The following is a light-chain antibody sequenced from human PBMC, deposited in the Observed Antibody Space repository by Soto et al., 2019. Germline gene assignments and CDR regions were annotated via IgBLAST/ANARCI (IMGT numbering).Light chain of an antibody. Sequence: QSVLPQPASVSGSPGQSIAISCTGTSSDVGAYNYVSWYQQHPGKAPNLMIFDVSNRPSGVSNRFSGSKSGNTASLTISGLQTEDEADFYCSSYTPSGNYGFGTVSKVTVL. CDR2: DVS. J-gene: IGLJ1*01. CDR3: SSYTPSGNYG. CDR1: SSDVGAYNY. V-gene: IGLV2-14*01.